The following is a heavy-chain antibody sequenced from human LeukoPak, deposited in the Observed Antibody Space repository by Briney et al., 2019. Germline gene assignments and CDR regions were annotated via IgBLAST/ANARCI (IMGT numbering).Heavy chain of an antibody. CDR1: GFTFSSYA. CDR2: ISYDGSNK. CDR3: ARDRSGIAVAGTIGVY. V-gene: IGHV3-30-3*01. J-gene: IGHJ4*02. Sequence: GGSLRLSCAASGFTFSSYAMHWVRQAPGKGLEWVAVISYDGSNKYCADSVKGRFTISRDNSKNTLYLQMNSLRAEDTAVYYCARDRSGIAVAGTIGVYWGQGTLVTVSS. D-gene: IGHD6-19*01.